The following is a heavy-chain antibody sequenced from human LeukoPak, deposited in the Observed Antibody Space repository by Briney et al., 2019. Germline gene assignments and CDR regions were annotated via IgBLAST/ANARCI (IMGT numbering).Heavy chain of an antibody. J-gene: IGHJ4*02. CDR1: GGSFSGYY. Sequence: SETLSLTCAVYGGSFSGYYWSWIRQPPGKGLEWIGEINHSGSTNYNPSLKSRVTISVDTSKNQFSLKQSSVTAADTAVYYCARALSYDFWSGYPGYFDYWGQGTLVTVSS. V-gene: IGHV4-34*01. CDR3: ARALSYDFWSGYPGYFDY. CDR2: INHSGST. D-gene: IGHD3-3*01.